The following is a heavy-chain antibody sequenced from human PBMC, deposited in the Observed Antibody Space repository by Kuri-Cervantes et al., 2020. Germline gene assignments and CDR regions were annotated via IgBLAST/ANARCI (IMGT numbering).Heavy chain of an antibody. CDR1: GGSFSDYY. Sequence: SETLSLTCAVYGGSFSDYYWSWIRQTPGKGLEWIREINHSGSTNYNPSLKSRVTISVDTSKNQFSLKLSSVTAADTAVYYCARASSCSGGSCYFRRRGYYFDYWGQGTLVTVSS. V-gene: IGHV4-34*01. CDR3: ARASSCSGGSCYFRRRGYYFDY. CDR2: INHSGST. D-gene: IGHD2-15*01. J-gene: IGHJ4*02.